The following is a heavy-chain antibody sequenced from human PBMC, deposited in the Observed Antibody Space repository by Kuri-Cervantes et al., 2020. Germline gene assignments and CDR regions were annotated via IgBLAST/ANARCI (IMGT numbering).Heavy chain of an antibody. CDR3: ARDNGDYYWNWFDP. V-gene: IGHV1-69*06. CDR2: IIPVFGTA. Sequence: SVKVSCKASGYTFTSYAMNWVRQAPGQGLEWMGWIIPVFGTANYAQQFQGKVTITADKSTSAAYMELSSLRSEDTAVYYCARDNGDYYWNWFDPWGQGTLVTVSS. D-gene: IGHD4-17*01. J-gene: IGHJ5*02. CDR1: GYTFTSYA.